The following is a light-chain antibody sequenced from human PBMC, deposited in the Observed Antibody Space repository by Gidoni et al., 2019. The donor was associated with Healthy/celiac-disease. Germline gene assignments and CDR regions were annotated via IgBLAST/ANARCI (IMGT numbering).Light chain of an antibody. CDR2: GAS. CDR3: QQYGSSSYT. J-gene: IGKJ2*01. CDR1: QSVSSSY. V-gene: IGKV3-20*01. Sequence: EIVLTQSPGTLSLSPGERATLPCRASQSVSSSYLAWYQQKPGQAPRLLIYGASSRATGIPDRFSGSGSGTDFTLTISRLEPEDFAVYYCQQYGSSSYTFGQXTKLEIK.